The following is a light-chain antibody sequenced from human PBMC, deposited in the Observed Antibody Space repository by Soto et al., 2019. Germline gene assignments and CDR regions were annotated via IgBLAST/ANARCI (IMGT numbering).Light chain of an antibody. CDR2: RNS. J-gene: IGLJ2*01. V-gene: IGLV1-47*01. Sequence: QSVLTQPPSASGPPGQRVTMSCSGSRSNIGSNSVYWYQQLPGTAPKLLIYRNSQRPSGVPDRLSGSKSGSSASLDISGLRSGDEADYYCAAWDNSLSAVVFGGGTKLTVL. CDR1: RSNIGSNS. CDR3: AAWDNSLSAVV.